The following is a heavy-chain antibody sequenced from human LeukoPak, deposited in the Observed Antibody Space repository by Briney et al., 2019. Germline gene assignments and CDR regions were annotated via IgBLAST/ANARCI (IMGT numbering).Heavy chain of an antibody. CDR2: IIPIFGTA. CDR3: ARLQDIVVVPAAANWFDP. D-gene: IGHD2-2*01. Sequence: SVKVSCKASGYTFTGYYVHWVRQAPGQGLEWMGGIIPIFGTANYAQKFQGRVTITADESTSTAYMELSSLRSEDTAVYYCARLQDIVVVPAAANWFDPWGQGTLVTVSS. V-gene: IGHV1-69*13. CDR1: GYTFTGYY. J-gene: IGHJ5*02.